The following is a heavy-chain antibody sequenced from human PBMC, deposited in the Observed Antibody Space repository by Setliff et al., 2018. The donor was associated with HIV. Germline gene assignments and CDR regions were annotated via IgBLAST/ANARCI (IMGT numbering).Heavy chain of an antibody. CDR2: TYYSGST. CDR3: ARQAIFGYYDSSGYLDY. CDR1: GGSISSGSYY. D-gene: IGHD3-22*01. J-gene: IGHJ4*02. Sequence: PSETLSLTCTVSGGSISSGSYYWGWIRQPPGKGLEWIGSTYYSGSTYYNPSLQSRVTISVDTSKNLFSLRLSSVTASDTAVYYCARQAIFGYYDSSGYLDYWGQGTQVTVSS. V-gene: IGHV4-39*01.